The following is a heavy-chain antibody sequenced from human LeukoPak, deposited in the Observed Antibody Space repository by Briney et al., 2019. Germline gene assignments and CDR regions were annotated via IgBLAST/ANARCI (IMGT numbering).Heavy chain of an antibody. CDR1: GFTFSSYA. J-gene: IGHJ2*01. CDR3: AKAGIVVVPAATLGYFDL. CDR2: ISGSGGST. D-gene: IGHD2-2*01. Sequence: GGSLRLSCAASGFTFSSYAMSWVRQAPGKGLEWVSAISGSGGSTYYADSVKGRFTISRDNSKNTLYLQMNSLRAEDTAVYYCAKAGIVVVPAATLGYFDLWGRGSLVTVSS. V-gene: IGHV3-23*01.